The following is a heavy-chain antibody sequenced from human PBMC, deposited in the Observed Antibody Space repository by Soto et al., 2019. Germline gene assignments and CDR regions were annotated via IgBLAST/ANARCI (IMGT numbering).Heavy chain of an antibody. CDR3: ARGRYYDFWSGYYYDYYYYFLDF. J-gene: IGHJ6*03. V-gene: IGHV1-8*01. D-gene: IGHD3-3*01. CDR2: MNPNSGNT. Sequence: ASVKVSCKASGYTFTSYDINWVRQATGQGLEWMGWMNPNSGNTGYAQKFQGRVTMTRNTSISTAYMELSGLRSEDTAVYYCARGRYYDFWSGYYYDYYYYFLDFWGKGSSVTVSS. CDR1: GYTFTSYD.